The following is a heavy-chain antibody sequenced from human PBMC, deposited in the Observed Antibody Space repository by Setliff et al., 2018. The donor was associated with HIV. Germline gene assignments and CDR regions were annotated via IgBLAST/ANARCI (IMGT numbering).Heavy chain of an antibody. CDR2: IYAGGTT. D-gene: IGHD1-26*01. J-gene: IGHJ4*02. CDR1: GFSVSSDN. Sequence: GSLRLSCVASGFSVSSDNLSWIRQAPGKGLEWVSVIYAGGTTNYADSVKGRFTISRDISKNSLYLQMNSLRAEDTAIYYCAKRNSEGYYDYWGQGTLVTVSS. V-gene: IGHV3-53*01. CDR3: AKRNSEGYYDY.